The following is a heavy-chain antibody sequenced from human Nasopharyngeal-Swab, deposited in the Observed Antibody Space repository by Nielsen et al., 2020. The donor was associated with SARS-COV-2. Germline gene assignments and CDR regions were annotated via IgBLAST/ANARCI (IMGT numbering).Heavy chain of an antibody. D-gene: IGHD2-21*01. CDR1: GFNFNNFG. CDR2: ISYEGSKK. Sequence: GESLKISCAASGFNFNNFGMHWIRQAPGKGLEWVSVISYEGSKKSYADFVKGRFAISRDHSTNTLSLQMNSLGPDDTAVYFCAKSMAYFQLSGTYNLDFWGPGTLVTVSS. CDR3: AKSMAYFQLSGTYNLDF. V-gene: IGHV3-30*18. J-gene: IGHJ4*02.